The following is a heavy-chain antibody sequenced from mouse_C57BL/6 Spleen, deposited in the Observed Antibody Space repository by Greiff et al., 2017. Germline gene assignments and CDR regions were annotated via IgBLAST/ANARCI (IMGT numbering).Heavy chain of an antibody. CDR3: ARCYGYDVWYFDY. D-gene: IGHD2-2*01. V-gene: IGHV1-82*01. J-gene: IGHJ2*01. CDR1: GYAFSSSW. Sequence: QVQLKQSGPELVKPGASVKISCKASGYAFSSSWMNWVKQRPGKGLEWIGRIYPGDGDTNYNGKFKGKATLTADKSSSTAYMQLSSLTSEDSAVYFCARCYGYDVWYFDYWGQGTTLTVSS. CDR2: IYPGDGDT.